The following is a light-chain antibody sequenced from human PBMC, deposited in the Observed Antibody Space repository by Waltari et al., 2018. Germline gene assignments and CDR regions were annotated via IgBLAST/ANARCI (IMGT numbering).Light chain of an antibody. Sequence: TRRASQSIGRWLSWEQQKPGQAPKMLIYKSSNLDSGVPSRFSGRGSGTEFTLTISSLQPDDFATYYCQEYSTSSLSFAGGTKVDI. CDR2: KSS. J-gene: IGKJ4*01. CDR1: QSIGRW. V-gene: IGKV1-5*03. CDR3: QEYSTSSLS.